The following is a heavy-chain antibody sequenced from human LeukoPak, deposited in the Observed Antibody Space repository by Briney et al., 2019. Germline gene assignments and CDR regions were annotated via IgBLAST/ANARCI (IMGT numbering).Heavy chain of an antibody. D-gene: IGHD4-17*01. CDR2: IYSGGST. J-gene: IGHJ4*02. V-gene: IGHV3-53*01. Sequence: GGSLRLSCAASGFTVSSNYMSWVRQAPGKGLEWVSVIYSGGSTYYADSVKGRFTISRDNSKNTLYLQMNSLRAEDTAVYYCATDLGDYGDYLRCWGQGAQVTVSS. CDR1: GFTVSSNY. CDR3: ATDLGDYGDYLRC.